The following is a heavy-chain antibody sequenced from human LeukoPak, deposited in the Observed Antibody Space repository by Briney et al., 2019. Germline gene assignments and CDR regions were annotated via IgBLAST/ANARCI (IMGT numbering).Heavy chain of an antibody. J-gene: IGHJ4*02. D-gene: IGHD6-19*01. V-gene: IGHV1-2*06. CDR3: ANSELGYSSGWPIDY. Sequence: ASVKVSCKASGYTSTGYYMHLVRQAPGQGLEWMGRINPNSGGTNYAQKFQGRVTMTRDTSISTAYMELSRLRSDDTAVYYCANSELGYSSGWPIDYWGQGTLVTVSS. CDR2: INPNSGGT. CDR1: GYTSTGYY.